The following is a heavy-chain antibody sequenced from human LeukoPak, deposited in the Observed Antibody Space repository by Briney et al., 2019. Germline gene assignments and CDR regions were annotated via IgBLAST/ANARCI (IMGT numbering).Heavy chain of an antibody. CDR1: GFTFSSYG. CDR3: AKDGYGDYADEYFQH. V-gene: IGHV3-30*02. Sequence: GGSLRLSCAASGFTFSSYGMHWVRQAPGKGLEWVAFIRYDGSNKYYADSVKGRFTISRDNSKNTLYLQMNSLRAEDTAVYYCAKDGYGDYADEYFQHWGQGTLVTVSS. D-gene: IGHD4-17*01. J-gene: IGHJ1*01. CDR2: IRYDGSNK.